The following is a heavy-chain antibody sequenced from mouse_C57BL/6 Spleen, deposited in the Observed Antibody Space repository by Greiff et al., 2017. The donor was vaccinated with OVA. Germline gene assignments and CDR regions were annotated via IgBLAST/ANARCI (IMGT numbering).Heavy chain of an antibody. V-gene: IGHV1-15*01. D-gene: IGHD3-1*01. Sequence: QVQLQQSGAELVRPGASVTLSCKASGCTFTDYEMHWVKQTPVHGLEWIGAIDPETGGTAYNQKFKGKAILTADKSSSTAYMELRSLTSEDSAVYYCTRSGLAPYAMDYWGQGTSVTVSS. CDR2: IDPETGGT. J-gene: IGHJ4*01. CDR1: GCTFTDYE. CDR3: TRSGLAPYAMDY.